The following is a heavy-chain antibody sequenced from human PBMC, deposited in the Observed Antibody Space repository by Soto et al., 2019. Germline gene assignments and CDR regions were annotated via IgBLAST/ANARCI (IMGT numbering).Heavy chain of an antibody. CDR2: IYYSGST. D-gene: IGHD3-22*01. CDR3: ARSPYDSSGYYYFDY. Sequence: QVQLQESGPGLVKPSETLSLTCTVSGGSISSYYWSWIRQPPGKGLEWIGYIYYSGSTNYNPSLKSRVTISVDTSKNQFSLKLSSVTAADTAVYYCARSPYDSSGYYYFDYWGQGTLVTVSS. V-gene: IGHV4-59*01. CDR1: GGSISSYY. J-gene: IGHJ4*02.